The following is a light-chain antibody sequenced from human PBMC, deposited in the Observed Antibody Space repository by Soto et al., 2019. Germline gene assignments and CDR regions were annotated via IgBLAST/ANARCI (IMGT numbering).Light chain of an antibody. V-gene: IGKV1-13*02. CDR1: QGIRSA. CDR3: QQFNINPFI. Sequence: IQLTQSPSSLSASVGDRVTITCRASQGIRSALAWYQQKPGKTPKLLIYDASSLESGVPSRFSGSGSGTDFTLTISSLQPEEFATYYCQQFNINPFIFGPGTKVAIK. CDR2: DAS. J-gene: IGKJ3*01.